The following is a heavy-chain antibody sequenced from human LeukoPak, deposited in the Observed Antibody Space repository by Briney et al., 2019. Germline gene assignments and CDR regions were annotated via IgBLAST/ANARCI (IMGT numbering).Heavy chain of an antibody. CDR1: GFTVSSNY. D-gene: IGHD2-8*02. CDR3: ARGPTWYYFDY. V-gene: IGHV3-53*01. Sequence: GGSLRLSCAASGFTVSSNYMSWVRQAPGKGLEWVSVVYSGGSTYYADSVKGRFTISRDNSKNTLYLQMNSLRAEDTAVYYCARGPTWYYFDYWGQGTLVTVSS. J-gene: IGHJ4*02. CDR2: VYSGGST.